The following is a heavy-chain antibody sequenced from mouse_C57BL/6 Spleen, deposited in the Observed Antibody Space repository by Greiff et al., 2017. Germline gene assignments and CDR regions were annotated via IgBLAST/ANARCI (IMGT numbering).Heavy chain of an antibody. CDR3: TRDQHYSNSAWFAY. Sequence: EVKLVESGEGLVKPGGSLKLSCAASGFTFSSYAMSWVRQTPEKRLEWVAYISSGGDYIYYADTVKGRFTISRDNARNTLYLQMSSLKSEDTAMYYCTRDQHYSNSAWFAYWGQGTLVTVSA. CDR1: GFTFSSYA. J-gene: IGHJ3*01. D-gene: IGHD2-5*01. CDR2: ISSGGDYI. V-gene: IGHV5-9-1*02.